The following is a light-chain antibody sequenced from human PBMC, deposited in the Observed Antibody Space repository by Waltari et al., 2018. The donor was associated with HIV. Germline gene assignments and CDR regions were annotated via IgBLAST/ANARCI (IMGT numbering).Light chain of an antibody. CDR3: SSFTASGTWV. J-gene: IGLJ3*02. CDR1: SNHVARYDR. V-gene: IGLV2-18*02. CDR2: EVV. Sequence: QSALTQPPSVSGSPGPSVTIYCTGTSNHVARYDRVSWDQPPPGRGPKLLIYEVVNRPSGVPGRFSGSKSGNTASLTIFGLQSEDEADYHCSSFTASGTWVFGGGTKLTV.